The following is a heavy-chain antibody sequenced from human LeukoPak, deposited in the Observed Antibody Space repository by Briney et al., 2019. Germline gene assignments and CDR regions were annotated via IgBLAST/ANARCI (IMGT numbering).Heavy chain of an antibody. D-gene: IGHD1-26*01. CDR2: INPNSGDT. CDR1: GYTFTGYY. J-gene: IGHJ4*01. V-gene: IGHV1-2*06. CDR3: ARGSTVGATESLGFDY. Sequence: ASVKVSCKASGYTFTGYYIHWVRQAPGQGLEWMGRINPNSGDTHYAQKFQGRVTMTRDTSISTAYMELSRLRSDDTAMYYCARGSTVGATESLGFDYWGQGTPVTVSS.